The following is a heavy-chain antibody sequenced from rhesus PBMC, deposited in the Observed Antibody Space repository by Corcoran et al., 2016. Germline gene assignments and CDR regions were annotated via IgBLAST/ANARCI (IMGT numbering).Heavy chain of an antibody. D-gene: IGHD4-29*01. CDR1: GGSISGSY. CDR2: MGGSSGST. CDR3: ASRAYGSSLGHFDY. V-gene: IGHV4S5*01. Sequence: QVQLEESGPGLVKPSETLSLTCAVSGGSISGSYCNWIREPPGKGLGGIGYMGGSSGSTAYNPSLKSRVTFSPDTSKNQLSLRLSSVTAADTAVYYCASRAYGSSLGHFDYWGQGVLVTVSS. J-gene: IGHJ4*01.